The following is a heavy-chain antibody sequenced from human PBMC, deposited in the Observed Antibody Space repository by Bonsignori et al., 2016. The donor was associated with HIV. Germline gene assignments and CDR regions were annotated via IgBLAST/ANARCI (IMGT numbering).Heavy chain of an antibody. CDR3: ARGSTSFNWFDP. D-gene: IGHD2-2*01. V-gene: IGHV5-51*01. CDR2: IYPGDSDT. J-gene: IGHJ5*02. Sequence: VRQMPGKGLEWMGIIYPGDSDTRYSPSFQGQVTISADKSISTAYLQWSSLKASDTAMYYCARGSTSFNWFDPWGQGTLVTVSS.